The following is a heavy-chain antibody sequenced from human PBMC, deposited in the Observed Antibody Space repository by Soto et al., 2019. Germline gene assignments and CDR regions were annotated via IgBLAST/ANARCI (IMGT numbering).Heavy chain of an antibody. CDR2: ISGSGGST. V-gene: IGHV3-23*01. D-gene: IGHD1-26*01. CDR3: AKDQWELLSLPPLDY. CDR1: GFTFSSYA. Sequence: GGSLRLSCAASGFTFSSYAMSWVRQAPGKGLEWVSAISGSGGSTYYADSVKGRFTISRDNSKNTLYLQMNSLRAEDTAVYYCAKDQWELLSLPPLDYWGQGTLVTVSS. J-gene: IGHJ4*02.